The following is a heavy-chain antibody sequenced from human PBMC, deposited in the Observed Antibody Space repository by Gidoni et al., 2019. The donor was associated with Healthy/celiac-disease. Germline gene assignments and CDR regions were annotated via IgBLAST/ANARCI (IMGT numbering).Heavy chain of an antibody. CDR1: GGSISSGGYD. D-gene: IGHD3-3*01. Sequence: QVPLQESCPGLVTPSQTLSLTCTVSGGSISSGGYDWSWIRPHPGKGLEWIGYISYSGSTYYNPSLKSRVTISVDTSKNQFSLKLSSVPAADTAVYYCARAPYDFWSGDHLVGYFDYWGQGTLVTVSS. J-gene: IGHJ4*02. V-gene: IGHV4-31*03. CDR2: ISYSGST. CDR3: ARAPYDFWSGDHLVGYFDY.